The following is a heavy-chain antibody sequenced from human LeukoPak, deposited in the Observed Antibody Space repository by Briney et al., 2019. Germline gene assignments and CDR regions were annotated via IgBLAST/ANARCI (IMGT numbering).Heavy chain of an antibody. J-gene: IGHJ4*02. V-gene: IGHV3-23*01. CDR3: AKGTGSSGWWYSDY. Sequence: PGGSLRLSCAASGITFSSYAMSWVRQAPGKGLEWVSAISGSGGSTYYADSVKGRFTISRDNSKNTLYLQMNSLRAEDTAVYYCAKGTGSSGWWYSDYWGQGTLVTVSS. CDR1: GITFSSYA. CDR2: ISGSGGST. D-gene: IGHD6-19*01.